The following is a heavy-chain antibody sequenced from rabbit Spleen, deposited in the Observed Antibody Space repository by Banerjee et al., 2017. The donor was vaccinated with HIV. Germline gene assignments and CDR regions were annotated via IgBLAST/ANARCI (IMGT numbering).Heavy chain of an antibody. V-gene: IGHV1S45*01. D-gene: IGHD4-1*01. CDR3: ARGERINNWGVGL. Sequence: QEQLEESGGGLVQPEGSLTLTCAASGFSFSNSYYMCWVRQAPGKGLEWVACIYGGSSGSTYYASWARGRFTISKSSSTTVTLQMTSLTVADTATYFCARGERINNWGVGLWGPGTLVTVS. CDR1: GFSFSNSYY. J-gene: IGHJ4*01. CDR2: IYGGSSGST.